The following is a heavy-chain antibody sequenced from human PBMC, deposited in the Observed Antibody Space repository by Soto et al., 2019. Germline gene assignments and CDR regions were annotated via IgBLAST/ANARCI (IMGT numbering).Heavy chain of an antibody. CDR2: ISGSSGNT. D-gene: IGHD3-3*01. CDR1: GFTFSSYA. V-gene: IGHV3-23*01. Sequence: PWLSLRLSCGASGFTFSSYAMRWVRQTPRKGLEWVSAISGSSGNTYYADSVKGRFTISRDNSKNTLFLQMNSLKAEDTAIYYCGKRYYEFCSGYRNWGQGTLVTGSS. J-gene: IGHJ4*02. CDR3: GKRYYEFCSGYRN.